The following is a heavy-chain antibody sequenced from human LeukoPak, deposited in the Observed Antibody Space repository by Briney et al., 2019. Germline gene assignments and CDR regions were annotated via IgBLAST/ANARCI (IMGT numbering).Heavy chain of an antibody. CDR3: ARGRAARPPLFDY. J-gene: IGHJ4*02. V-gene: IGHV4-34*01. D-gene: IGHD6-6*01. Sequence: PSETLSLTCAVYGGSFSGYYWSWIRQPPGKGLEWIGEINHSGSTNYNPSLKSRVTISVDTSKNQLSLKLSSVTAADTAVYYCARGRAARPPLFDYWGQGTLVTVSS. CDR2: INHSGST. CDR1: GGSFSGYY.